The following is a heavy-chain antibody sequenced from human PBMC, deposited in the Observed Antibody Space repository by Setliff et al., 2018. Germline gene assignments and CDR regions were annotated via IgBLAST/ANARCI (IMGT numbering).Heavy chain of an antibody. CDR3: ARGYCSSSGCFFAGWFDP. CDR2: INHSGST. CDR1: GGSFSGYS. J-gene: IGHJ5*02. D-gene: IGHD2-2*01. V-gene: IGHV4-34*01. Sequence: SETLSLTCAVYGGSFSGYSWSWIRQPPGKGLEWIGKINHSGSTNYNPSLKSRVTISIDTSKNQFSLKLNSVTAADMAVYYCARGYCSSSGCFFAGWFDPWGQGTLVTVSS.